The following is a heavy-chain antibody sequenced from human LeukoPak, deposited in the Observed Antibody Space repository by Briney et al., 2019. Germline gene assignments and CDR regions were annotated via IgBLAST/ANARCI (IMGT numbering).Heavy chain of an antibody. CDR2: IASSGGST. V-gene: IGHV3-23*01. D-gene: IGHD5-24*01. CDR1: GFTFSSAA. J-gene: IGHJ3*01. CDR3: AKDIQLST. Sequence: GGTLRLSCAASGFTFSSAAMTWVRQAPGKGLEWVSLIASSGGSTYYADSVKGRFTISRDNSKNTLSLQMNSLRVEDTAIYYCAKDIQLSTWGLGTMVTVSS.